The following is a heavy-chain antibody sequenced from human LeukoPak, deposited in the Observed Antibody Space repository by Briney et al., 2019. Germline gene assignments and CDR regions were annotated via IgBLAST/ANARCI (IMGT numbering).Heavy chain of an antibody. V-gene: IGHV1-8*01. CDR1: GYTSTSYD. CDR3: AREKNYYYYMDV. J-gene: IGHJ6*03. CDR2: MNPNSGNT. Sequence: ASVKVSCKASGYTSTSYDINWVRQATGQGLEWMGWMNPNSGNTGYAQKFQGRVTMTRNTSISTAYMELISLRSEDTAVYYCAREKNYYYYMDVWGKGTTVTVSS. D-gene: IGHD2/OR15-2a*01.